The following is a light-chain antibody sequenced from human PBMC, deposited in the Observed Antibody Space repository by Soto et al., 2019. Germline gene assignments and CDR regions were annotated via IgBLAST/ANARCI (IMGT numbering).Light chain of an antibody. CDR2: GAS. V-gene: IGKV3-20*01. CDR1: QSVSNNY. Sequence: EIVLTQSPGTLSLSPGERATLSCRASQSVSNNYLAWYQQKPGQAPRLLIYGASTRATDMPGTFSGSGSGTDFTLTISSLQPEDFATYYCQQANTFVPITFGQGTRLEIK. CDR3: QQANTFVPIT. J-gene: IGKJ5*01.